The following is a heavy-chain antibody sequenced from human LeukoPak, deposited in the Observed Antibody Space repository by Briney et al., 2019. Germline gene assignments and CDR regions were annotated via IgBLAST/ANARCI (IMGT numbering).Heavy chain of an antibody. V-gene: IGHV1-69*13. CDR2: IMPIFGTA. J-gene: IGHJ4*02. CDR1: GGTFSSYA. CDR3: ARDHGYCSSTSCYPSFDY. Sequence: ASVKVSCKASGGTFSSYAISWVRQAPGQGLEWMGGIMPIFGTANYAQKFQGRVTITADESTSTAYMELSSLRSEDTAVYYCARDHGYCSSTSCYPSFDYWGQGTLVTVSS. D-gene: IGHD2-2*03.